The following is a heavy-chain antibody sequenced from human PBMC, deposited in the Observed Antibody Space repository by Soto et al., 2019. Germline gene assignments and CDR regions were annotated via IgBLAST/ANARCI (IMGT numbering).Heavy chain of an antibody. V-gene: IGHV4-30-4*01. CDR1: GGSISSGDYY. J-gene: IGHJ6*02. CDR2: IYYSGST. CDR3: ARVSIYDLSNYYYYYGMDV. D-gene: IGHD3-3*01. Sequence: QVQLQESGPGLVKPSQTLSLTCTVSGGSISSGDYYWSWIRQPPGKGLEWIGYIYYSGSTYYNPSLKSRVTISVDTSKNQFSLKLSSVTAADTAVYYCARVSIYDLSNYYYYYGMDVWGQGTTVTVSS.